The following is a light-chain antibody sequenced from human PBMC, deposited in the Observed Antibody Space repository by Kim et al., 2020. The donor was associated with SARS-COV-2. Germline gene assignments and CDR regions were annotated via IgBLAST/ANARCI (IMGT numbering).Light chain of an antibody. Sequence: SPGQGAPLSCWASQGVRSSYLPWYQQKPGQAPRLLIYGASSRATGIPDRFSGSGSGTDFTLTISRLEPEDFAVYYCQQYVSSGWTFCQGTKVDIK. J-gene: IGKJ1*01. V-gene: IGKV3-20*01. CDR2: GAS. CDR1: QGVRSSY. CDR3: QQYVSSGWT.